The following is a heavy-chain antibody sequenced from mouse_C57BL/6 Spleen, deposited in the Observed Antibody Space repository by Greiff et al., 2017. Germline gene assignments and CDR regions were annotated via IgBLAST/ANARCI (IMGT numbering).Heavy chain of an antibody. Sequence: VQLQQSGAELVKPGASVKISCKASGYAFSSYWMNWVKQRPGTGLEWIGQIYPGDGAPNYNGKFKGKATLTADKSSSTAYMQLSSLTSEDSAVYFCARSPITTGCMDYWGQGTSVTVSS. CDR2: IYPGDGAP. CDR3: ARSPITTGCMDY. D-gene: IGHD1-1*01. CDR1: GYAFSSYW. J-gene: IGHJ4*01. V-gene: IGHV1-80*01.